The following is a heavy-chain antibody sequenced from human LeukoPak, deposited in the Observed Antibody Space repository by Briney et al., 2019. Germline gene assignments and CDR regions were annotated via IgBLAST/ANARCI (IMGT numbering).Heavy chain of an antibody. CDR1: GFTFRSNY. Sequence: GGSLRLSCAASGFTFRSNYMSWVRQAPGKGLEWVSVIYSGGSTYYADSVKGRFTISRDNSKNTLYLQMNSLRAEDTAVYYCARDGGATVFDYWGQGTLVTVSS. V-gene: IGHV3-66*01. J-gene: IGHJ4*02. CDR3: ARDGGATVFDY. CDR2: IYSGGST. D-gene: IGHD1-26*01.